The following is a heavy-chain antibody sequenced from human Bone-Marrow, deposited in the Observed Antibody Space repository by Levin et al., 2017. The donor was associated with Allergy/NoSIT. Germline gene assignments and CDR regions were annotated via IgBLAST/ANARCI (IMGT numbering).Heavy chain of an antibody. V-gene: IGHV3-23*01. CDR3: ANINCGGDCTPWRPVDS. D-gene: IGHD2-21*01. CDR2: ISGGGGRT. J-gene: IGHJ4*02. Sequence: GGSLRLSCAASGFTFSSYAMSWVRQAPGKGLEWVSSISGGGGRTYYADSVKGRFTISRDNFKNALYLQMNSLGAEDTAVYYCANINCGGDCTPWRPVDSWGQGTLVTVSS. CDR1: GFTFSSYA.